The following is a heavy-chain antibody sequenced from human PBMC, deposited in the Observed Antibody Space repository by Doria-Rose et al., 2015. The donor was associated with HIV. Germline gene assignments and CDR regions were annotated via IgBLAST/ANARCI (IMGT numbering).Heavy chain of an antibody. J-gene: IGHJ4*02. V-gene: IGHV4-39*07. CDR1: GGSISSSSYY. CDR3: ARDVGYDYVWGSYSDY. D-gene: IGHD3-16*01. CDR2: IYYSGST. Sequence: QVQLQESGPGLVKPSETLSLTCTVSGGSISSSSYYWGWIRQPPGKGLEWIGSIYYSGSTYYNPSLKSRVTISVDTSKNQFSLKLSSVTAADTAVYYCARDVGYDYVWGSYSDYWGQGTLVTVSS.